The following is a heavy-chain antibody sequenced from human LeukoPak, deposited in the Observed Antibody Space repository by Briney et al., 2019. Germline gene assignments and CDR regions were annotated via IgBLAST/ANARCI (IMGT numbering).Heavy chain of an antibody. CDR3: VRGGSSVSFDY. Sequence: VGSLRRSCAASGFTFSNYWMHWVRHTPGKGLVWGSRINSDGGNTNYAHSAKGRFTVSRDNAKNTLYLQINSLRVEDTALYYCVRGGSSVSFDYWGQGTLVAVSS. V-gene: IGHV3-74*01. J-gene: IGHJ4*02. CDR2: INSDGGNT. CDR1: GFTFSNYW. D-gene: IGHD3-10*01.